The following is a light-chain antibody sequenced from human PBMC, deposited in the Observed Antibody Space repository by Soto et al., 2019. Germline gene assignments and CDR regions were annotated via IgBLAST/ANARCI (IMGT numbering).Light chain of an antibody. Sequence: DIQMTQSPSTLSASVGDRVTITCRASQSISSWLAWYQQKPGKAPKLLIYKASSLESGVPSRVSGSGSGTEFTLTISSLQPDDFATYYCQKYNSYLWTFGQGTKVDIK. CDR1: QSISSW. V-gene: IGKV1-5*03. CDR3: QKYNSYLWT. CDR2: KAS. J-gene: IGKJ1*01.